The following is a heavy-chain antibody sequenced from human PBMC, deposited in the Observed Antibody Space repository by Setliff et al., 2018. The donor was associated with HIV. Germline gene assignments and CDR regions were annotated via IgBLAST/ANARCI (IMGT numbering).Heavy chain of an antibody. CDR2: ILGGENDPT. Sequence: GGSLRLSCAASGFTFYNYAMYWVRQAPGKGLEWVSGILGGENDPTYYENSVMGRFIISRDNSKNTLYLHMNSLRADDTAVYYCARDGPSYSSRSYGRHFDYWGQGTLVT. CDR1: GFTFYNYA. V-gene: IGHV3-23*01. D-gene: IGHD6-13*01. CDR3: ARDGPSYSSRSYGRHFDY. J-gene: IGHJ4*02.